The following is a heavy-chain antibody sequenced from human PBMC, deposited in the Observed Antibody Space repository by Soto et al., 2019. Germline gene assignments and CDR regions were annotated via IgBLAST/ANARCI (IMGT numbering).Heavy chain of an antibody. J-gene: IGHJ3*02. CDR3: ARDKSYDSRWGAFDI. Sequence: GGSLRLSCAASGSTFSSYAMHWVRQAPGKGLEWVAVISYDGSNKYYADSVKGRFTISRDNSKNTLYLQMNSLRAEDTAVYYCARDKSYDSRWGAFDIWGQGTMVTVSS. V-gene: IGHV3-30-3*01. D-gene: IGHD3-22*01. CDR2: ISYDGSNK. CDR1: GSTFSSYA.